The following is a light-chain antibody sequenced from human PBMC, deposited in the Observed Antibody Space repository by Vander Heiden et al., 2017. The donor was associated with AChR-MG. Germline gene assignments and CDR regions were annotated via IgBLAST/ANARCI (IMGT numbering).Light chain of an antibody. CDR3: CSYAGSSTWV. V-gene: IGLV2-23*02. J-gene: IGLJ3*02. CDR1: SSDVGSYNL. Sequence: QSALTQPASVSGSPGQSITFSCTGTSSDVGSYNLVSWYQQQPGKAPKLMIYEVTKRPSGVSNRFSGSKSGNTASLTISGLQAEDEADYYCCSYAGSSTWVFGGGTKLTVL. CDR2: EVT.